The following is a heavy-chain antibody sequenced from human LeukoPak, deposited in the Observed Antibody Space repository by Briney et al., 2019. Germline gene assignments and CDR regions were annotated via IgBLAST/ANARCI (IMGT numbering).Heavy chain of an antibody. Sequence: APVKVSCKASGYTFTSYGIIWVRQAPGQGLEWMGWISAYNGNTNYAQKLQGRVTMTTDTSTSTAYMELRSLRSDDTAVYYCARRGAVSTVTTGVYYYYYMDVWGKGTTVTVSS. CDR2: ISAYNGNT. V-gene: IGHV1-18*01. CDR1: GYTFTSYG. J-gene: IGHJ6*03. CDR3: ARRGAVSTVTTGVYYYYYMDV. D-gene: IGHD4-17*01.